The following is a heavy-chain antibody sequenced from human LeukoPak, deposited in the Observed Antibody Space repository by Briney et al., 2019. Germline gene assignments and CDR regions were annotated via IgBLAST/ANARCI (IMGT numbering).Heavy chain of an antibody. CDR3: AKEVFRQGYGGIMDV. CDR2: IRYDGINE. J-gene: IGHJ6*03. D-gene: IGHD3-16*01. CDR1: GFTFSNYG. V-gene: IGHV3-30*02. Sequence: GGSLRLSCALSGFTFSNYGMHWVRQAPGKGLEWVAFIRYDGINEYYGDSVKGRFTISRDNSKDTLFLQMHSLRTEDTAVYYCAKEVFRQGYGGIMDVWGKGTTVTVSS.